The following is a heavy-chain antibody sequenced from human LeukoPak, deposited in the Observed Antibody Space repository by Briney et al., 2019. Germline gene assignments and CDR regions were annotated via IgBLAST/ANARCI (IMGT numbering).Heavy chain of an antibody. D-gene: IGHD3-9*01. CDR2: ISYDGSNK. CDR1: GFTFNNYG. V-gene: IGHV3-30*18. J-gene: IGHJ4*02. Sequence: GGSLRLSCAASGFTFNNYGMHWVRQAPGKGLEWVAVISYDGSNKYYADSVKGRFTIPRDNSKNTLYLQMDSLRAEDTAVYYCAKWAYYDILTGYYTPLPDYWGQGTLVTVSS. CDR3: AKWAYYDILTGYYTPLPDY.